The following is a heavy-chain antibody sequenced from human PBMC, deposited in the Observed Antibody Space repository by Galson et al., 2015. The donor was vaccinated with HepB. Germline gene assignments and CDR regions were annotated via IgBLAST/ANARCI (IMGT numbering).Heavy chain of an antibody. CDR2: IKEDGSVK. Sequence: SLRLSCAASGFTFSYYWMTWVRQAPGKGLEWVATIKEDGSVKYYVDSMRGRFTISRDNAKNSLYLQMNSLRAEDTAVYYCARDCPPGGGDCYCSHWGQGTLVTVSS. V-gene: IGHV3-7*01. CDR3: ARDCPPGGGDCYCSH. J-gene: IGHJ4*02. CDR1: GFTFSYYW. D-gene: IGHD2-21*01.